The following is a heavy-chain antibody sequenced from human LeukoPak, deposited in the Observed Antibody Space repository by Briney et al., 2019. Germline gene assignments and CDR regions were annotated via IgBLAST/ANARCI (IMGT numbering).Heavy chain of an antibody. CDR1: GVRVSGDW. V-gene: IGHV3-7*01. J-gene: IGHJ4*02. Sequence: GGTLRLSCAVSGVRVSGDWMTWVRQAPGKGLEWVANIKQDGSEKNYVDSVKGRFTISRDNAENSLSLQMNSLRVEDTAVYYCAREWQGGIAAAGTRIEGDYWGQGTLVAVSS. D-gene: IGHD6-13*01. CDR2: IKQDGSEK. CDR3: AREWQGGIAAAGTRIEGDY.